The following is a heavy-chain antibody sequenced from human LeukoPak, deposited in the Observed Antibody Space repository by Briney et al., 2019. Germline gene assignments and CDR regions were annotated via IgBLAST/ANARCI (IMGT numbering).Heavy chain of an antibody. V-gene: IGHV4-61*02. D-gene: IGHD3-10*01. CDR2: IYTSGST. CDR1: GGSISSGSYY. Sequence: PSQTLSLTCTVSGGSISSGSYYWSGIRQPAGKGLEWIGRIYTSGSTNYNPSLKSRVTISVDTSKNQFSLKLSSVTAADTAVYYCAREGGLMVRGVLRYGMDVWGQGTTVTVSS. CDR3: AREGGLMVRGVLRYGMDV. J-gene: IGHJ6*02.